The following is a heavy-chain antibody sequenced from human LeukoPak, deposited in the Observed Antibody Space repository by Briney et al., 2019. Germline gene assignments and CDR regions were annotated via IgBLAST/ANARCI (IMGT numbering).Heavy chain of an antibody. CDR3: ARVARYCSSTGCYRYYYYMDV. D-gene: IGHD2-2*01. V-gene: IGHV3-21*01. CDR2: ISSSSSYI. Sequence: GGSLRLSCAASGFTFSSYSMNWVRQAPGKGLEWVSSISSSSSYIYYADSVKGRFTISRDNAKNSLYLQMNSLRAEDTAVYYCARVARYCSSTGCYRYYYYMDVWGEGTTVTVSS. J-gene: IGHJ6*03. CDR1: GFTFSSYS.